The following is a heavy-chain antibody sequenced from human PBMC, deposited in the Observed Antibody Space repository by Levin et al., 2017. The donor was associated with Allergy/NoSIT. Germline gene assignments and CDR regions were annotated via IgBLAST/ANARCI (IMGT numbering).Heavy chain of an antibody. J-gene: IGHJ4*02. D-gene: IGHD6-19*01. V-gene: IGHV4-34*01. Sequence: SQTLSLPCAVYGGSFSGYYWSWIRPPPGKGLEWIGEINHSGSTNYNPSLKSRVTISVDTSKNQFSLKLSSVTAADTAVYYCARVGSSGWYYFDYWGQGTLVTVSS. CDR1: GGSFSGYY. CDR3: ARVGSSGWYYFDY. CDR2: INHSGST.